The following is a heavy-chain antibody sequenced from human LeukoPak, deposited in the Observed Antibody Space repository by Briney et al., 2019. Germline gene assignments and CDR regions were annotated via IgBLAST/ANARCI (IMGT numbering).Heavy chain of an antibody. V-gene: IGHV3-23*01. J-gene: IGHJ4*02. CDR3: AKWLRVATTYFDF. CDR1: GFTFSSYA. D-gene: IGHD5-24*01. Sequence: GGSLRLSCAASGFTFSSYAMSWVRQAPGKGLEWVSTIPGSGGNTYYKDSVKGRFTISRDNSKNTLYLQMNSLRAEDTAVYYCAKWLRVATTYFDFWGQGTLVTVSS. CDR2: IPGSGGNT.